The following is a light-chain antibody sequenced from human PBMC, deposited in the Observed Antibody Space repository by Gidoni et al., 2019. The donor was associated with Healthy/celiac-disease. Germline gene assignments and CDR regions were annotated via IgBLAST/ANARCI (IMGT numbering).Light chain of an antibody. Sequence: EIVLTQSPATLSLSPGERATLSCRASPSVSSYLAWYQQKPGQAPRLRSYDASNRATGIPARFSGSGSGTDFTLTISRLEPEDFAVYYCQQRSNWPLTFGGGTKVEIK. CDR3: QQRSNWPLT. V-gene: IGKV3-11*01. CDR1: PSVSSY. CDR2: DAS. J-gene: IGKJ4*01.